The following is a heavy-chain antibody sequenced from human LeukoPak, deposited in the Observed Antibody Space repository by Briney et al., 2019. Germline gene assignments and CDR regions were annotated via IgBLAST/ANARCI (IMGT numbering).Heavy chain of an antibody. CDR3: ARDQGSACMGYFDY. CDR2: ISSSSSTI. CDR1: GFTFNTYT. D-gene: IGHD6-19*01. J-gene: IGHJ4*02. V-gene: IGHV3-48*01. Sequence: GGSLRLSCSASGFTFNTYTMNWVRRAPGKGLEWISFISSSSSTIYYADSVKGRFTISRDNAKNSLYLQMNSLRAEDTAVYYCARDQGSACMGYFDYWGQGILVTVSS.